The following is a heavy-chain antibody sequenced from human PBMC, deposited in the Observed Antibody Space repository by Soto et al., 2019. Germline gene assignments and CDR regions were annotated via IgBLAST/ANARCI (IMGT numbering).Heavy chain of an antibody. CDR1: GGTFSSYT. Sequence: SVKVSCKASGGTFSSYTISWVRQAPGQGLEWMGRIIPILGIANYAQKFQGRVTITADKSTSTAYMELSSLRSEDTAVYYCASQPNTYYGDDAFDIWGQGTMVTVAS. V-gene: IGHV1-69*02. CDR2: IIPILGIA. D-gene: IGHD4-17*01. J-gene: IGHJ3*02. CDR3: ASQPNTYYGDDAFDI.